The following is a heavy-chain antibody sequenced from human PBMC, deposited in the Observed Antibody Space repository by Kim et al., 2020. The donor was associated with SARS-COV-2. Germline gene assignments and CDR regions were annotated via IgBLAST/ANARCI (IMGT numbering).Heavy chain of an antibody. CDR3: ARRSRGDGSPGY. V-gene: IGHV4-39*01. J-gene: IGHJ4*02. D-gene: IGHD3-16*01. Sequence: SETLSLTCTVSGASISNSSYYWDWIRQPPGKGLEWIGNIYYSGPMYYNPSLKSRVIISVDTSRNQFSLKLTSVTAADTAVYYCARRSRGDGSPGYWGQGTLVTVSS. CDR1: GASISNSSYY. CDR2: IYYSGPM.